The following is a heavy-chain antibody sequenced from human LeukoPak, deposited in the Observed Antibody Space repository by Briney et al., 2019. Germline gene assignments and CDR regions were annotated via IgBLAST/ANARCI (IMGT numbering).Heavy chain of an antibody. Sequence: GGSLRLSCAASGFTFSSYGMHWVRQAPGKGLEWVAFIRYDGSNKYYADSVKGRFTISRDNSKNTLYLQMNSLRAEDTAVYYCANGGHYYDSSGYYHRPAFDIWGQGTMVTVSS. D-gene: IGHD3-22*01. V-gene: IGHV3-30*02. J-gene: IGHJ3*02. CDR3: ANGGHYYDSSGYYHRPAFDI. CDR1: GFTFSSYG. CDR2: IRYDGSNK.